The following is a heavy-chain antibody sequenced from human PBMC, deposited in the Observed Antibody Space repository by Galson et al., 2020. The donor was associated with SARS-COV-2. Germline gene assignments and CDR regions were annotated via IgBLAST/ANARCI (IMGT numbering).Heavy chain of an antibody. V-gene: IGHV2-5*01. Sequence: SGPTLVKPTQTLTLTCTFSGFSLSTSGVGVGWIRQPPGKALEWLALIYWNDDKRYSPSLKSRLTITKDTSKNQVVLTMTNMDPVDTATYYCAHRKGSDVVVPAAAYLDWYFDLWGRGTLVTVSS. CDR2: IYWNDDK. CDR3: AHRKGSDVVVPAAAYLDWYFDL. D-gene: IGHD2-2*01. CDR1: GFSLSTSGVG. J-gene: IGHJ2*01.